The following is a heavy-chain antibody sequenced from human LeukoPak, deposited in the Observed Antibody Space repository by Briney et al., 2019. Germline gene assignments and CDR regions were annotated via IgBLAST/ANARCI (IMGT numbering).Heavy chain of an antibody. J-gene: IGHJ4*02. D-gene: IGHD1-26*01. Sequence: NSSETLSLTCTVSGGSISGYYWSWIQQPPGKGLEWIGYIYTSGSTNYNPSLKSRVTISVDTSKNQFSLRLSSVTAADTAMYFCARAYSRSYSHFDDWGQGTLVTVSS. CDR1: GGSISGYY. V-gene: IGHV4-4*09. CDR3: ARAYSRSYSHFDD. CDR2: IYTSGST.